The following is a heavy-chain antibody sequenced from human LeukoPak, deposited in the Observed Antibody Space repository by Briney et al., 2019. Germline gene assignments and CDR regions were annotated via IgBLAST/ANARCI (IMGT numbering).Heavy chain of an antibody. D-gene: IGHD6-13*01. V-gene: IGHV4-59*01. J-gene: IGHJ5*02. CDR1: GGSISGYY. CDR2: IYYSGST. CDR3: ARQEQQLIYNWFDP. Sequence: SETLSLTCTVSGGSISGYYWSWIRQPPGKGLEWIGYIYYSGSTNYNPSLKSRVTISVDTSKNQFSLKLSSVTAADTAVYYCARQEQQLIYNWFDPWGQGTLVTVSS.